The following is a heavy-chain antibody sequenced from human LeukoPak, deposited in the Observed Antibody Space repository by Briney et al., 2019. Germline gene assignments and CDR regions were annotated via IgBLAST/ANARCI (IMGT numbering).Heavy chain of an antibody. CDR1: GFTFSSYG. CDR3: VKAVAEYYFDY. D-gene: IGHD6-19*01. Sequence: PGGSLRLSCAASGFTFSSYGMHWVRQAPGKGLEWVAVISYDGSNKYYADSVKGRFTISRDNSKNTLYLQMNSLRAEDTAVYYCVKAVAEYYFDYWGQGTLVTVSS. J-gene: IGHJ4*02. CDR2: ISYDGSNK. V-gene: IGHV3-30*18.